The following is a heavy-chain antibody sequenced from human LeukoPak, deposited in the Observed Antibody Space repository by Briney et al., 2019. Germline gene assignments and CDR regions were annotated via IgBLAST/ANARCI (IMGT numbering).Heavy chain of an antibody. CDR1: GFTFSDYY. CDR2: ISGSGDSP. CDR3: AKAVATTWLFDY. D-gene: IGHD5-12*01. Sequence: GGSLRLSCAASGFTFSDYYMSWIRQAPGKGLEWVSGISGSGDSPYYADSVIGRFTISRDNSKNTLYLQMNSLRAEDTAVYYCAKAVATTWLFDYWGQGTLVAVSS. J-gene: IGHJ4*02. V-gene: IGHV3-23*01.